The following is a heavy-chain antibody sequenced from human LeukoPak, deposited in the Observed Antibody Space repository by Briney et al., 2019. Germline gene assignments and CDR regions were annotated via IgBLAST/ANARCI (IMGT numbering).Heavy chain of an antibody. CDR3: ARHRAIAGPFDH. D-gene: IGHD6-19*01. J-gene: IGHJ4*02. Sequence: SETLALTCTVSAGSINTYYWSWFRLPPGKGPEWIGQISCSGLTKYNPALKSRVTISVDTSKNQISVSLSSVTAADTAFYYCARHRAIAGPFDHWGQGTLVTVSS. V-gene: IGHV4-59*08. CDR1: AGSINTYY. CDR2: ISCSGLT.